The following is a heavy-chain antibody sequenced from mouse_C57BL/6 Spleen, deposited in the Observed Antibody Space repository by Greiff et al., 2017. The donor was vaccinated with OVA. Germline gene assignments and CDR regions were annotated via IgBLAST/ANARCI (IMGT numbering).Heavy chain of an antibody. D-gene: IGHD1-1*01. J-gene: IGHJ4*01. CDR1: GYTFTSYW. V-gene: IGHV1-59*01. CDR3: ARGYYGSSYDYYAMDY. CDR2: IDPSDSYT. Sequence: VQLQQPGAELVRPGTSVKLSCKASGYTFTSYWMHWVKQRPGQGLEWIGVIDPSDSYTNYNQKFKGKATLTVDTSSSTAYMQLSSLTSEDSAVYYCARGYYGSSYDYYAMDYWGQGTSVTVSS.